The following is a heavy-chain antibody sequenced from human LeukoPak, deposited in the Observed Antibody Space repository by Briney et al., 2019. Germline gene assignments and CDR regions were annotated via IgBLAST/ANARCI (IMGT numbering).Heavy chain of an antibody. J-gene: IGHJ4*02. V-gene: IGHV3-53*01. D-gene: IGHD1-1*01. Sequence: PGGSLRLSCAASGFTVSSNYMSWVRQAPGKGLEWVSVIYSGGSTYYADSVKGRFTISRDNSKNTLYLQMNSLRAEDTAVYYCARLERWDYYFDYWGQGTPVTVSS. CDR2: IYSGGST. CDR3: ARLERWDYYFDY. CDR1: GFTVSSNY.